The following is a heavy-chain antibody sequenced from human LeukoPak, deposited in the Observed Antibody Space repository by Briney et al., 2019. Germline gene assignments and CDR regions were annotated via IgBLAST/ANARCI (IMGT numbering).Heavy chain of an antibody. CDR1: GFTFRKYW. CDR3: ARDVGRYGSGSFSDY. J-gene: IGHJ4*02. V-gene: IGHV3-21*01. D-gene: IGHD3-10*01. Sequence: PGGSLRLSCAASGFTFRKYWLHWVRQAPGKGLVWVSSISYSSTYTYYADSVKGRFTISRDDAKNSLYLQMNSLRVEDTAVYYCARDVGRYGSGSFSDYWGQGTLVTVPS. CDR2: ISYSSTYT.